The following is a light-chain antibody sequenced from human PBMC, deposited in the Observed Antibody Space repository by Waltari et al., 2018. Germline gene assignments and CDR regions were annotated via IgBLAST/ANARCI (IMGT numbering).Light chain of an antibody. Sequence: QSALTQPPSASGSPGQSVTISCTGTSSDVGGYNYVSWYQQHPGKAPKLMIYEVSKRPLGVPDRFSGSKSGNTASLTVSGLQAEDEADYYCSSYAGSNNLEVVFGGGTKLTVL. J-gene: IGLJ2*01. V-gene: IGLV2-8*01. CDR1: SSDVGGYNY. CDR3: SSYAGSNNLEVV. CDR2: EVS.